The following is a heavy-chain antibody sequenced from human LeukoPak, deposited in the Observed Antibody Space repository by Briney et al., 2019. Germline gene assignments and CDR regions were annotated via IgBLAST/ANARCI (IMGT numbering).Heavy chain of an antibody. D-gene: IGHD2-15*01. CDR1: GYNFTGYY. CDR2: INPNSGGT. J-gene: IGHJ4*02. V-gene: IGHV1-2*02. CDR3: TRHNCQFDFNS. Sequence: ASVKVSCKASGYNFTGYYMHWVRQAPGQGLEWMGWINPNSGGTNYAQKFQGRFTMTRDTSINTVYMELSGLRSDDTAVYYCTRHNCQFDFNSWGQGTLVTVSS.